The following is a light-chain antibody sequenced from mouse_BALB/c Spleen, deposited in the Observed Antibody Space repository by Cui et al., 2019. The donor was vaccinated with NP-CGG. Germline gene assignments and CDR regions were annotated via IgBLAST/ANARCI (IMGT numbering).Light chain of an antibody. CDR3: ALWYSNHWL. CDR1: TGAVATSNY. V-gene: IGLV1*01. Sequence: QAVVTQESALIRSPGETATLTCRSSTGAVATSNYANWVQEKPDHLFSGLIGGTNNRIPGVPARFSGSLIGDKAALTITRAQTEDEAIYFCALWYSNHWLFGGGTKLTVL. CDR2: GTN. J-gene: IGLJ1*01.